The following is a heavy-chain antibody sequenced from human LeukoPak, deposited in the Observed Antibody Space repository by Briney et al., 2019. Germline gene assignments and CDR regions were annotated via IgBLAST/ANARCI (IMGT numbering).Heavy chain of an antibody. CDR2: IYYSGST. Sequence: PSETLSLTCTVSGGSISSSSYYWGWIRQPPGKGLESIGSIYYSGSTYYNPSLKSRVTISVDTSKNQFSLKLSSVTAADTAVYYCAINYYGSGSLLDYWGQGTLVTVSS. CDR1: GGSISSSSYY. V-gene: IGHV4-39*01. D-gene: IGHD3-10*01. J-gene: IGHJ4*02. CDR3: AINYYGSGSLLDY.